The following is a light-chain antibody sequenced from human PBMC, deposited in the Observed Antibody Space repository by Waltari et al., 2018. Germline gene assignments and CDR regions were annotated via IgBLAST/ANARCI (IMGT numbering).Light chain of an antibody. CDR1: RSDVGVYNY. Sequence: QSALTQPASVSGSPGQSITISCTGTRSDVGVYNYVSWYQQHPGEAPKLMIYDVNKRPSGISNRFSGSKSGNTASLTISGLQAEDEADYYCSSFTSSSTSLIGGGTKLTVL. V-gene: IGLV2-14*03. CDR3: SSFTSSSTSL. CDR2: DVN. J-gene: IGLJ2*01.